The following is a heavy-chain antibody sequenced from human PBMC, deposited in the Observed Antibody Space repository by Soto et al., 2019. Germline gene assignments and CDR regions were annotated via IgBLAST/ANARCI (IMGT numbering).Heavy chain of an antibody. CDR1: GFTFSDYY. V-gene: IGHV3-11*05. CDR2: ISSSSSYT. CDR3: ARDHHRYSGYDYVDY. Sequence: GGSLRLSCAASGFTFSDYYMSWIRQAPGKGLEWVSYISSSSSYTNYADSVKGRFTISRDNAKNSPYLQMNSLRAEDTAVYYCARDHHRYSGYDYVDYWGQGTLVTVSS. D-gene: IGHD5-12*01. J-gene: IGHJ4*02.